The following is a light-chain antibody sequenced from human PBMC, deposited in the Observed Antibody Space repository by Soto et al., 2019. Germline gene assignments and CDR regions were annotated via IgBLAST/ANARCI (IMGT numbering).Light chain of an antibody. Sequence: QSALTQPASVSGSPGQSITISCTGTSSDVGYYNYVSWYQQHPGKAPKLMIYDVRYRPSGVSDRFSGSKSGNTASLTLSGLRAEDEADYYCSSYTSSSTLVFGTGTKVTVL. CDR3: SSYTSSSTLV. CDR2: DVR. CDR1: SSDVGYYNY. V-gene: IGLV2-14*03. J-gene: IGLJ1*01.